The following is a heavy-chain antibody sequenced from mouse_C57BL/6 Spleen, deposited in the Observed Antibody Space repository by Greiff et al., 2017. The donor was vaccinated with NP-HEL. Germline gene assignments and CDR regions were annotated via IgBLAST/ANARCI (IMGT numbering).Heavy chain of an antibody. CDR2: IYPGDGDT. CDR3: ARFGNYKYFDV. Sequence: QVQLQQSGAELVKPGASVKISCKASGYAFSSYWMNWVKQRPGKGLEWIGQIYPGDGDTNYNGKFKGKATLTADKSSSTADMQLSSLTSEDSAVYFCARFGNYKYFDVWGTGTTVTVSS. D-gene: IGHD2-1*01. CDR1: GYAFSSYW. V-gene: IGHV1-80*01. J-gene: IGHJ1*03.